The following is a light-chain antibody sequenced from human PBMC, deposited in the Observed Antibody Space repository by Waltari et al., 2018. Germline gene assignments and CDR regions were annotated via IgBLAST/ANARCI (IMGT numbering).Light chain of an antibody. V-gene: IGKV3-20*01. CDR2: AAS. CDR1: QSISRF. CDR3: QNHERLPAV. J-gene: IGKJ1*01. Sequence: EIVLTQSPGTLDLSPGERATLPCRASQSISRFLAWYQQKPGQAPRLLIYAASSRATGIPDRFSGSGSGTDFSLTITRLEPEDFAVYFCQNHERLPAVFGQGTKVEIK.